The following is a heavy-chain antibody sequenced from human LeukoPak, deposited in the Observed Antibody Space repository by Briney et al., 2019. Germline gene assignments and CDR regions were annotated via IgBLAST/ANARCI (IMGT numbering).Heavy chain of an antibody. CDR2: IRSSGSGGST. V-gene: IGHV3-23*01. D-gene: IGHD1-26*01. Sequence: GGSLRLSCAASGFTFSNYAMNWVRQAPGKGLEWVSVIRSSGSGGSTYYADSVKGRFTISRDNAKNSLYLQMNSLRAEDTAVYYCAREEGGSYWSDWFDPWGQGTLVTVSS. CDR3: AREEGGSYWSDWFDP. CDR1: GFTFSNYA. J-gene: IGHJ5*02.